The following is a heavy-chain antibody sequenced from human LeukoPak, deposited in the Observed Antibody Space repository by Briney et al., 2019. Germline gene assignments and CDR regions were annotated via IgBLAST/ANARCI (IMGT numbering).Heavy chain of an antibody. D-gene: IGHD6-13*01. V-gene: IGHV4-39*07. CDR2: IYYSGST. CDR1: GGSISSSSYY. Sequence: PSETLSLTCTVSGGSISSSSYYWGWIRQPPGKGLEWIGSIYYSGSTYYNPSLKSRVTISVDTSKNQFSLKLSSVTAADTAVYYCARGSSWYGLDYWGQGTLVTVST. CDR3: ARGSSWYGLDY. J-gene: IGHJ4*02.